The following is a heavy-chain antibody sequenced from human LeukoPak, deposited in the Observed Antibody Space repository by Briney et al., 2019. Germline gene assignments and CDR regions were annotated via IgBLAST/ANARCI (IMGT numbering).Heavy chain of an antibody. D-gene: IGHD3-22*01. CDR3: ARHGFPRYCYDSSGLLEFDP. V-gene: IGHV4-39*01. J-gene: IGHJ5*02. CDR1: GGSISSSSYY. Sequence: SETLSLTCTVSGGSISSSSYYWGWIRQPPGKGLEWIGSIYYNGSTYYNPSLKSRVTISVDTSKNQFSLKLSSVTAADTAVYYCARHGFPRYCYDSSGLLEFDPWGQGTLVTVSS. CDR2: IYYNGST.